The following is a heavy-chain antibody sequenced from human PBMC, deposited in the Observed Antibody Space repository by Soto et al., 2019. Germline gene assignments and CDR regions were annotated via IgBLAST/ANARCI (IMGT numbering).Heavy chain of an antibody. J-gene: IGHJ6*02. CDR2: MNPNSGNT. D-gene: IGHD1-20*01. Sequence: GASVKVSCKASGYTFTSYDINWVRQATGQGLEWMGWMNPNSGNTGYAQKFQGRVTMTRNTSISTAYMELSSLRSEDMAVYYCARGPNWNDHYYYYYYGMDGWGQGTTVTV. CDR1: GYTFTSYD. CDR3: ARGPNWNDHYYYYYYGMDG. V-gene: IGHV1-8*01.